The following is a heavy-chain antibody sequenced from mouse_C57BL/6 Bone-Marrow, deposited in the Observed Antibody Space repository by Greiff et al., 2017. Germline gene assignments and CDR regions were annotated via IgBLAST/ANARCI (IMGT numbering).Heavy chain of an antibody. CDR1: GYTFTSYW. V-gene: IGHV1-69*01. J-gene: IGHJ4*01. CDR3: ARNLRLDAMDY. Sequence: LQQPGAELVMPGASVKLSCKASGYTFTSYWMHWVKQRPGQGLEWIGEIDPSDSYTNYNQKFKGKSTLTVDKSSSTAYMQLSSLTSEDSAVYYCARNLRLDAMDYWGQGTSVTVSS. D-gene: IGHD5-1*01. CDR2: IDPSDSYT.